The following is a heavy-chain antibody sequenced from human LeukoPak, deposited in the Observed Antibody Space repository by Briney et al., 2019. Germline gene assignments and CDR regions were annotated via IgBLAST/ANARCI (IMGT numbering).Heavy chain of an antibody. J-gene: IGHJ4*01. Sequence: GGSLRLSCTASGFNFGDYAMSWFRQAPGKGLEWVAFIRSKVYGGTTEYAASVKGRFTISRDDSKSIAYLQMSSLETEDTAVYYCTRNGWKYCRGGSSYGDYWGKEPWSQSPQ. D-gene: IGHD2-15*01. V-gene: IGHV3-49*03. CDR3: TRNGWKYCRGGSSYGDY. CDR1: GFNFGDYA. CDR2: IRSKVYGGTT.